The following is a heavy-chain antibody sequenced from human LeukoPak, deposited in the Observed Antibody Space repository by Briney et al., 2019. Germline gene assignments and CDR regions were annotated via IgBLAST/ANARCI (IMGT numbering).Heavy chain of an antibody. J-gene: IGHJ5*01. V-gene: IGHV4-39*01. CDR1: GGSITTIPYN. Sequence: SETLSVTCTVSGGSITTIPYNWGWIRQPPEKGLEWIGTISYVGTTYYEPSLKSRVTMSIDTSKNQFSLNLNSATAADTAVYYCARHPTGYPNWFDSWGQGTLVIVSS. D-gene: IGHD3-9*01. CDR3: ARHPTGYPNWFDS. CDR2: ISYVGTT.